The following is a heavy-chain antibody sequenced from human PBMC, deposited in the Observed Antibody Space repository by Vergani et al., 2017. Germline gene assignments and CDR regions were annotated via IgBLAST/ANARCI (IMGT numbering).Heavy chain of an antibody. J-gene: IGHJ4*02. CDR1: GFTFSDYY. CDR3: ARDIGQQAPLGY. V-gene: IGHV3-11*06. D-gene: IGHD6-13*01. Sequence: QVQLVESGGGLVKPGGSLRLSCAASGFTFSDYYMSWIRQAPGKGLEWVSYISSGSSYTNYADSVKGRFTISRDNAKNSLYLQLNSLRAEDTAVYYCARDIGQQAPLGYWGQGTLVTVSS. CDR2: ISSGSSYT.